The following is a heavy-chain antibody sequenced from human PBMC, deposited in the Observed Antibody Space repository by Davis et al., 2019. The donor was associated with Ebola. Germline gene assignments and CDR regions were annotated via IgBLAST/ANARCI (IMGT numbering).Heavy chain of an antibody. V-gene: IGHV5-10-1*01. Sequence: PGGSLRLSCQGSGYTFTNYWISWVRQMTGQSLEWMGTIDPNDSYVKYSSSFRGHVTLSVDKSSSTAFLQWESLRASDTALYFCARHYGGNPSDRWGPGTAVTVSS. D-gene: IGHD4-23*01. CDR2: IDPNDSYV. J-gene: IGHJ3*01. CDR1: GYTFTNYW. CDR3: ARHYGGNPSDR.